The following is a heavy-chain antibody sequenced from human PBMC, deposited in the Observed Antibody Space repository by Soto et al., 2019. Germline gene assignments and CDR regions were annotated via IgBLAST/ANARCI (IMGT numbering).Heavy chain of an antibody. CDR1: GGSISSSSYY. CDR2: IYYSGST. CDR3: ARPSIAARPQGWFDP. D-gene: IGHD6-6*01. J-gene: IGHJ5*02. Sequence: PSETLSLTCTVSGGSISSSSYYWGWIRQPPGKGLEWIGSIYYSGSTYYNPSLKSRVTISVDTSKNQFSLKLSSVTAADTAVYYCARPSIAARPQGWFDPWGQGTLVTVSS. V-gene: IGHV4-39*01.